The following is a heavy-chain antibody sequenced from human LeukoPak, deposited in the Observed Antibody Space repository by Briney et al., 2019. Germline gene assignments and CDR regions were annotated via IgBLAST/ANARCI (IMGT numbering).Heavy chain of an antibody. CDR1: GFTVGNNY. CDR2: IYSGGRT. CDR3: ARDEWRGPYY. Sequence: GGSLRLSCAASGFTVGNNYMSWVRQAPGKGLEWVSVIYSGGRTYYADSVKGRFTISRDNSKNTVYLQMNSLRAEDTAVYYCARDEWRGPYYWGQGTLVTVSS. V-gene: IGHV3-53*01. J-gene: IGHJ4*02. D-gene: IGHD3-3*01.